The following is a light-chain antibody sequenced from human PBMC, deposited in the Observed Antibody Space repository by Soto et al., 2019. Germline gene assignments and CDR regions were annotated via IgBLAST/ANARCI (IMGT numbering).Light chain of an antibody. CDR1: QSIGSL. CDR2: GAS. J-gene: IGKJ1*01. V-gene: IGKV3-20*01. CDR3: QQYGRSPWT. Sequence: EVVLTQSPATLSLSPGERATLYCRASQSIGSLLGWYQHKPGQAPRLSIYGASTRATGIPARFSGSGSGTDFTLIISRLQPEDVAVYYCQQYGRSPWTFGQGTKVDI.